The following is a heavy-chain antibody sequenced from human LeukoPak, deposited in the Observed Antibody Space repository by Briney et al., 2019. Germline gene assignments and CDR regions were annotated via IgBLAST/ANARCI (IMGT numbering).Heavy chain of an antibody. J-gene: IGHJ4*02. CDR1: GYSISSGYY. Sequence: PSETLSLTCTVSGYSISSGYYWGWIRQPPGKGLEWIGSIYHSGSTYYNPSLKSRVTISVDTSKNQFSLKLSSVTAADTAVYYCARSWSFYYDSSGYYPPYFDYWGQGTLVTVSS. D-gene: IGHD3-22*01. V-gene: IGHV4-38-2*02. CDR2: IYHSGST. CDR3: ARSWSFYYDSSGYYPPYFDY.